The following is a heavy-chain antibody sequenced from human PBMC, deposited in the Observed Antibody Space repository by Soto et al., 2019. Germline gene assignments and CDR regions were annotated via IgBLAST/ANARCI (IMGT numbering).Heavy chain of an antibody. CDR2: VNPSGGHT. D-gene: IGHD2-21*02. V-gene: IGHV1-46*01. CDR1: GDTFTDYY. Sequence: QVQLVQSGAEVKKPGASVKVSCKASGDTFTDYYIHWVRQAPGQGLEWMGTVNPSGGHTTYAQHFLGRRTMTRDTATSTLYMELTSMTSADTAVYYCAGGGHVVVVTAALDYWGQGTLVTVSS. CDR3: AGGGHVVVVTAALDY. J-gene: IGHJ4*02.